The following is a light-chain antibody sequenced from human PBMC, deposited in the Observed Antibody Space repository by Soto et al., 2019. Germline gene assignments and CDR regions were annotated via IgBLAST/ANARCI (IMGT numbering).Light chain of an antibody. Sequence: QAVVTQPASVSGSPGQSITISCTGTSSDIGGYDYVSWYQQHPGKAPKLMIHNVSNRPSGVSNRFSGSKSGNTASLTISGLQDEDEADYYCSSFTSSTTLVFGGGTQLTVL. CDR3: SSFTSSTTLV. J-gene: IGLJ2*01. CDR2: NVS. V-gene: IGLV2-14*01. CDR1: SSDIGGYDY.